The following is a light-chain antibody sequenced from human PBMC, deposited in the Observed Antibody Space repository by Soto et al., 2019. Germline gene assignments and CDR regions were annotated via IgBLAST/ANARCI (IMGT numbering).Light chain of an antibody. CDR1: QSISSW. CDR2: KAS. CDR3: QHYNSYSEA. Sequence: DIQMTQSPSTLSASVVDRVTITCRASQSISSWLAWYQQKPGKAPKLLIYKASSLESGVPSRFSGSGSGTEFTLTISSLQPDDFATYYCQHYNSYSEAFGQGTKVDI. V-gene: IGKV1-5*03. J-gene: IGKJ1*01.